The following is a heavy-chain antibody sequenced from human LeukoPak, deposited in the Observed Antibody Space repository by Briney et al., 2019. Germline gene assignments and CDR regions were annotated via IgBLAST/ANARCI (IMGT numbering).Heavy chain of an antibody. D-gene: IGHD1-1*01. J-gene: IGHJ3*02. Sequence: PGGSLRLSCAASGFPVSRNYMTWVRQAPRKGLEWVSGIYRGGSTYYADSVKGRFTISRDNSKNTLYLQMNSLRAEDTAVYYCARAGPTGTNDAFDIWGQGTMVTVSS. CDR3: ARAGPTGTNDAFDI. CDR2: IYRGGST. V-gene: IGHV3-53*01. CDR1: GFPVSRNY.